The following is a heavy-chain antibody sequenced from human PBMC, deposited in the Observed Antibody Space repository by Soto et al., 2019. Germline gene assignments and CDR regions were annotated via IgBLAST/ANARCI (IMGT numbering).Heavy chain of an antibody. CDR1: GFTVSSNY. CDR2: IYSGGST. V-gene: IGHV3-53*04. Sequence: PGGSLRLSCAASGFTVSSNYTSWVRQAPGKGLEWVSVIYSGGSTYYADSVKGRFTISRHNSKNTLYLQMNSLRAEDTAVYYCARGPRYYYGSGSYYTGPGYYYYGMDVWGQGTTVTVSS. CDR3: ARGPRYYYGSGSYYTGPGYYYYGMDV. J-gene: IGHJ6*02. D-gene: IGHD3-10*01.